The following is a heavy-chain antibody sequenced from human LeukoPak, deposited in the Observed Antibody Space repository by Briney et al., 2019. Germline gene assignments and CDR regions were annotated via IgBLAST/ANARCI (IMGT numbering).Heavy chain of an antibody. V-gene: IGHV4-39*01. Sequence: SETLSLTCTVSGGSISSSSYYWGWIRQPPGKGLEWIGSIYYSGSTYYNPSLKSRVTISVDTSKNQFSLKLSSVTAADTAVYYCARPAGEYYASGSYYKHSWYFDLWGRGTLVTVSS. J-gene: IGHJ2*01. CDR2: IYYSGST. CDR3: ARPAGEYYASGSYYKHSWYFDL. D-gene: IGHD3-10*01. CDR1: GGSISSSSYY.